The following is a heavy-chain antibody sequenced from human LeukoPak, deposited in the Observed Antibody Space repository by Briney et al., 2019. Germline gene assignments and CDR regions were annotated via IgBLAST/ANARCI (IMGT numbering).Heavy chain of an antibody. D-gene: IGHD3-16*02. J-gene: IGHJ4*02. CDR3: ARRGHTFGGVIVGDYFDY. CDR2: IYYSGST. CDR1: GGSISSYY. Sequence: SETLSLTCTVSGGSISSYYWSWIRQHPGKGLEWIGYIYYSGSTYYNQSLKSRVTISVDTSKNQFSLKLSSVTAADTAVYYCARRGHTFGGVIVGDYFDYWGQGTLVTVSS. V-gene: IGHV4-59*06.